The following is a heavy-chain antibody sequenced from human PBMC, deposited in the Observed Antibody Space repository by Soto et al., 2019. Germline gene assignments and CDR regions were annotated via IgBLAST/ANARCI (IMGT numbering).Heavy chain of an antibody. D-gene: IGHD3-22*01. CDR3: AREMRDSSGSPFDY. V-gene: IGHV4-31*03. CDR1: GGSISSGGYY. CDR2: IYYSGST. Sequence: KPSETLSLTCTVSGGSISSGGYYWSWIRQHPGKGLEWIGYIYYSGSTYYNPSLKSRVTISVDTSKNQFSLKLSSVRAEDTAVYYCAREMRDSSGSPFDYWGQGTLVTVSS. J-gene: IGHJ4*02.